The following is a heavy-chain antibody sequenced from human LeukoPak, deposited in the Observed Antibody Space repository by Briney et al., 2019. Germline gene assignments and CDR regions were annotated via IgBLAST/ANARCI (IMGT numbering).Heavy chain of an antibody. V-gene: IGHV1-69*04. CDR2: IIPIFGIA. J-gene: IGHJ6*02. CDR1: GGTFSSYA. Sequence: PAASVKVSRKASGGTFSSYAISWVRQAPGQGLEWMGRIIPIFGIANYAQKFQGRVTITADKSTSTAYMELSSLRSEDTAVYYCARGCGGDCYSEDYYYGMDVWGQGTTVTVSS. D-gene: IGHD2-21*02. CDR3: ARGCGGDCYSEDYYYGMDV.